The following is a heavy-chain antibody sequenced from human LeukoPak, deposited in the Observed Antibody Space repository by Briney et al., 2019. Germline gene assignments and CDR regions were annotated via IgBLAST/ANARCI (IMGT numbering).Heavy chain of an antibody. V-gene: IGHV1-69*13. CDR1: GGTLSSYG. Sequence: ASVKVSCKASGGTLSSYGISWVRQAPGQGLEWMGGIIPIFGKPNTAQKFQGRVTITADESTSTAYMELSSLRSEDTAIYYCARDLPFGIYYAAAFDIWGQGTMVTVSS. CDR2: IIPIFGKP. D-gene: IGHD1-26*01. J-gene: IGHJ3*02. CDR3: ARDLPFGIYYAAAFDI.